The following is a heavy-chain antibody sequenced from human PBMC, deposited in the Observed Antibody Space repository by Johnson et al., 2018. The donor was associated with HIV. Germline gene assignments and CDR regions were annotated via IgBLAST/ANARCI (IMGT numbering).Heavy chain of an antibody. CDR1: GFSFSSYA. CDR3: ATEMGDSRSWYLTKLRAFDI. V-gene: IGHV3-NL1*01. D-gene: IGHD6-13*01. Sequence: QVQLVESGGGVVQPGRSLRLSCAASGFSFSSYALHWVRQAPGKGLEWVSVIYSGGSTYYADSVKGRFTISRDNSKNMLYLQMNSLRADDTAMYYCATEMGDSRSWYLTKLRAFDIWGHGTLVTVSS. CDR2: IYSGGST. J-gene: IGHJ3*02.